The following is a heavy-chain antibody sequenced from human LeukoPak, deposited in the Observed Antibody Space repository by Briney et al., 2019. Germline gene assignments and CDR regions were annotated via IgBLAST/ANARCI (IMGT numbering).Heavy chain of an antibody. CDR2: IKQDGSEK. V-gene: IGHV3-7*01. CDR3: ARLPGRCSSTSSYPYYYYMDV. D-gene: IGHD2-2*01. J-gene: IGHJ6*03. CDR1: GFTFSSYW. Sequence: GGSLRLSCAASGFTFSSYWMSWVRQAPGKGLEWVANIKQDGSEKYYVDSVKGRFTISRDNAKNSLYLQMNSLRAEDTAVYYCARLPGRCSSTSSYPYYYYMDVWGKGTTVTVSS.